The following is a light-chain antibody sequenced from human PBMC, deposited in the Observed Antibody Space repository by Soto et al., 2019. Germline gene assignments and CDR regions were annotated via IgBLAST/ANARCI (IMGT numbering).Light chain of an antibody. J-gene: IGKJ1*01. CDR2: TAS. CDR3: QEYNNYWT. CDR1: QTISRW. V-gene: IGKV1-5*01. Sequence: DIQMTQSPSTLSASVGDTVTITCRASQTISRWLAWYQQKPGKAPRLLIYTASTLERGVPSRFSASGSGTEFTLTISSLHPDDFATYYCQEYNNYWTFGQGTKVEVK.